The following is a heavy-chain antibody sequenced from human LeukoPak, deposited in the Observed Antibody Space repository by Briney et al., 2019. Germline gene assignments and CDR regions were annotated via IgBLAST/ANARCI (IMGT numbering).Heavy chain of an antibody. J-gene: IGHJ4*02. CDR2: IYSGGST. V-gene: IGHV3-53*01. D-gene: IGHD6-6*01. Sequence: PGGSLRLSCAASGFTVSSNYMSWVRQAPGKGLEWVSVIYSGGSTYYADSVKGRFTISRDNSKNTLYLQMNSLRAEDTAVYYCAREGGIAARGVDYWGQGTLVTVSS. CDR1: GFTVSSNY. CDR3: AREGGIAARGVDY.